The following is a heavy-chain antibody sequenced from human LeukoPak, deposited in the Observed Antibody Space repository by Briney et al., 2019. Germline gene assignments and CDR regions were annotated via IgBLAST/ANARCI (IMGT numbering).Heavy chain of an antibody. J-gene: IGHJ6*03. CDR3: ARGGHYDFWSGYYAHMDV. CDR1: GFTFSSYA. Sequence: PGGSLRLSCAASGFTFSSYAMSWARQAPGKGLEWIGYVYYNGSTEYTPSLKNRVSISIDTSKNQFSLRLSSVTAADTAVYFCARGGHYDFWSGYYAHMDVWGKGKRVTVSS. CDR2: VYYNGST. V-gene: IGHV4-59*01. D-gene: IGHD3-3*01.